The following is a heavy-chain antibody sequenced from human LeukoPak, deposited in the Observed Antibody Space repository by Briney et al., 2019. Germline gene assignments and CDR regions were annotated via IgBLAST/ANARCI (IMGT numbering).Heavy chain of an antibody. CDR2: IIPIFGTA. Sequence: SVKVSCKASGGTFSSYAISWVRQAPGQWLEWMGGIIPIFGTANYAQKFQGRVTITTDESTSTAYMELSSLRSEDTAVYYCARDVHDYGGNWDAYYFDYWGQGTLVTVSS. J-gene: IGHJ4*02. CDR3: ARDVHDYGGNWDAYYFDY. D-gene: IGHD4-23*01. V-gene: IGHV1-69*05. CDR1: GGTFSSYA.